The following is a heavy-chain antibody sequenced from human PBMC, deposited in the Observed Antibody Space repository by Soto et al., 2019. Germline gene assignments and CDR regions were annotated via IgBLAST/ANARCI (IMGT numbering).Heavy chain of an antibody. J-gene: IGHJ4*02. CDR2: INHSGST. CDR3: ARGRTYYDYVWGSYRLYYFDY. Sequence: PSETLSLTCAVYGGSFSGYYWSWIRQPPGKGLEWIGEINHSGSTNYNPSLKSRVTISVDTSKNQFSPKLSSVTAADTAVYYCARGRTYYDYVWGSYRLYYFDYWGQGTLVTVSS. D-gene: IGHD3-16*02. CDR1: GGSFSGYY. V-gene: IGHV4-34*01.